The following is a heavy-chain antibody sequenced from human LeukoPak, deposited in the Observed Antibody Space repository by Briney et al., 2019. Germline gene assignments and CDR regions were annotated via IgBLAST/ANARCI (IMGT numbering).Heavy chain of an antibody. D-gene: IGHD3-22*01. CDR2: IYPGDSDT. CDR1: GYSFTSYW. CDR3: ARPIDSSGFAFDY. V-gene: IGHV5-51*01. J-gene: IGHJ4*02. Sequence: GESLKISCKGSGYSFTSYWIGWVRQMPGRGLEWMGIIYPGDSDTRYSPSFQGQVTISADKSISTAYLQWSSLKASDTAMYYCARPIDSSGFAFDYWGQGTLVTVSS.